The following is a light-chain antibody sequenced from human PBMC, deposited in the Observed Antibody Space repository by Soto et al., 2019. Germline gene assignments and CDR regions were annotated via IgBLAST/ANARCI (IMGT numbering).Light chain of an antibody. J-gene: IGLJ1*01. Sequence: QSVLTQPASVSRSPGQSITISCTGTSSDVGGYNYVSWYQHHPGKAPKLMIYDVANRPSGVSNRFSGSKSGNTASLTISGLQAEDEADYYCNSYTSSSTYVFGTGTKVTVL. CDR3: NSYTSSSTYV. CDR1: SSDVGGYNY. CDR2: DVA. V-gene: IGLV2-14*03.